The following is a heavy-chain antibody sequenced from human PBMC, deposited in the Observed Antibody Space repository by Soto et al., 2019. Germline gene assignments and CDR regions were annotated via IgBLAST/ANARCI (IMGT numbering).Heavy chain of an antibody. V-gene: IGHV3-23*01. J-gene: IGHJ4*02. CDR3: AKGAEKLVWGYFEY. Sequence: EVQLLESGGGLVQPGGSLRLSCAASGFTFSSYAMSWVRQAPGKGLEWVSAISGSGGSTYYADSVKGRFTISRDNSKNTMYLQINNLRAEDTAVYYCAKGAEKLVWGYFEYWGQGTLVTVAS. D-gene: IGHD6-13*01. CDR2: ISGSGGST. CDR1: GFTFSSYA.